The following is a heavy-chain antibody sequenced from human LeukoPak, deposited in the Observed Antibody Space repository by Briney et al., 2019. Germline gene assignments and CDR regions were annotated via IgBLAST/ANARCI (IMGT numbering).Heavy chain of an antibody. Sequence: ASVKVSCKASGYTFTGYYMHWVRQAPGQGLEWMGWINPNSDGTNYAQKFQGRVTMTRDTSISTAYMELSRLRSDDTAVYYCARDVSRTRYYYDSSGYPDYWGQGTLVTVSS. CDR2: INPNSDGT. V-gene: IGHV1-2*02. CDR1: GYTFTGYY. CDR3: ARDVSRTRYYYDSSGYPDY. J-gene: IGHJ4*02. D-gene: IGHD3-22*01.